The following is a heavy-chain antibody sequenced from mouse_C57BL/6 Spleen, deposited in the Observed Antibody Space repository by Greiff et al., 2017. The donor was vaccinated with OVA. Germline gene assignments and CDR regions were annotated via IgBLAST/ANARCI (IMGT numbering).Heavy chain of an antibody. CDR3: ARDYGSSFPLAY. CDR2: IDPSDSET. D-gene: IGHD1-1*01. CDR1: GYTFTSYW. J-gene: IGHJ3*01. V-gene: IGHV1-52*01. Sequence: QVQLQQSGAELVRPGSSVKLSCKASGYTFTSYWMHWVKQRPIQGLEWIGNIDPSDSETNYNQKFKDKVTLTVDKSSSTAYMQLSSLTSEDSAVYYCARDYGSSFPLAYWGQGTLVTVSA.